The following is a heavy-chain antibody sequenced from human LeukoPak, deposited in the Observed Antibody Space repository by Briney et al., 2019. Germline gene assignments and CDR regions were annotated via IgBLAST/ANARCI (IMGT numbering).Heavy chain of an antibody. CDR1: GGTFSSYA. V-gene: IGHV1-69*04. J-gene: IGHJ4*02. CDR3: ARARDSSGSDHFDY. Sequence: ASVKVSCKASGGTFSSYAISWVRQAPGQGLEWMGRIIPIFGIANYAQKFQGRVTITADKSTSTAYMELSSLRSEDTAVYYCARARDSSGSDHFDYWGQGTLVTVSS. CDR2: IIPIFGIA. D-gene: IGHD3-22*01.